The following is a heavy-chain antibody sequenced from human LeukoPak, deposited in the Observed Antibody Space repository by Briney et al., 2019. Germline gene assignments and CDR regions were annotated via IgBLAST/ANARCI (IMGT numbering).Heavy chain of an antibody. J-gene: IGHJ4*02. Sequence: GGSLRLSCAASGFTSSSHSMNWVRQAPGQGLVWVSSISSSSSYIYYADSVKGRFTISRDNAKNSLYLQMNSLRAEETAVYYCAREILTGYYEFDYWGQGTLVTVSS. CDR2: ISSSSSYI. V-gene: IGHV3-21*01. CDR1: GFTSSSHS. D-gene: IGHD3-9*01. CDR3: AREILTGYYEFDY.